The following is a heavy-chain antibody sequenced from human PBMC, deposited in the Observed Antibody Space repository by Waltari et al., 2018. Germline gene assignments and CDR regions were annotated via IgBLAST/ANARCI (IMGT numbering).Heavy chain of an antibody. V-gene: IGHV3-30*02. D-gene: IGHD4-17*01. CDR3: AKVEASVTTYDAFDV. CDR2: SEYNGNNK. CDR1: GFTFHNYG. Sequence: QVQLVESGGGVVQPGGSLRLSCVASGFTFHNYGMHWVRQAPGKGLEWVAFSEYNGNNKYYADSVKGRFTISRDSSKNTMYLQMDSLRPDDTAVYYCAKVEASVTTYDAFDVWGQGTMVTVSS. J-gene: IGHJ3*01.